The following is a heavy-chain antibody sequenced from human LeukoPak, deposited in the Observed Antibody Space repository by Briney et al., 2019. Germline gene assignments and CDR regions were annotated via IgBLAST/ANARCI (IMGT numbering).Heavy chain of an antibody. V-gene: IGHV3-74*01. CDR3: ARFNGYYDSLDY. CDR2: INSDETST. CDR1: GFIFSNYW. D-gene: IGHD3-22*01. Sequence: PGGSLRLSCAASGFIFSNYWMHWVRQAPGKGLVWVSRINSDETSTTYADSVRGRFTLSRDNAKNTLYLQMNSLRDEDTAVYYCARFNGYYDSLDYWGQGTLVTVSS. J-gene: IGHJ4*02.